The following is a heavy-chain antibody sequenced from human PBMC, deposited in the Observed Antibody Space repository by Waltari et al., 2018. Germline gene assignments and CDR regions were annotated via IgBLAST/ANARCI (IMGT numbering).Heavy chain of an antibody. CDR2: ISSSSSYI. D-gene: IGHD3-16*01. CDR1: GFTFSSYS. V-gene: IGHV3-21*01. CDR3: AREGGRGTLKAPI. Sequence: EVQLVESGGGLVKPGGSLRLSCAASGFTFSSYSMNWVRQAPGKGLEWGSSISSSSSYIYYADSVKGRFTIPRDNAKNSLYLQMNSLRAEETAVYYCAREGGRGTLKAPIWGQGTMVTVSS. J-gene: IGHJ3*02.